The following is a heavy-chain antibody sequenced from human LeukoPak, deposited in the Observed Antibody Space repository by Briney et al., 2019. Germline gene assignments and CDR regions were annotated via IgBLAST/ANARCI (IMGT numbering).Heavy chain of an antibody. CDR3: AKVGSGSYYLDY. CDR2: ISGSGGST. D-gene: IGHD1-26*01. V-gene: IGHV3-23*01. Sequence: GGSLRLSCAASGFTFSSYAMSWVRQAPGKGLEWVSAISGSGGSTCYADSVKGRFTISRDNSKNTLYLQMNSLRAEDTAVYYCAKVGSGSYYLDYWGQGTLVTVSS. J-gene: IGHJ4*02. CDR1: GFTFSSYA.